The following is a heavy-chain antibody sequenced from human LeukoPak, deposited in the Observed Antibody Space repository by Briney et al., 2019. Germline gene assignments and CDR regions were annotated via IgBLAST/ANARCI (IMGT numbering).Heavy chain of an antibody. CDR3: ARDLGYQTQNYYSYYMDV. CDR2: IYSGGST. Sequence: GGSLRLSCAASGFTVSSNYMSWVRQAPGKGLEWVSVIYSGGSTYYADSVKGRFTISRDNSKNTLYPQMNSLRAEDTGVYYCARDLGYQTQNYYSYYMDVWGKGTTVTVSS. CDR1: GFTVSSNY. D-gene: IGHD3-22*01. J-gene: IGHJ6*03. V-gene: IGHV3-53*01.